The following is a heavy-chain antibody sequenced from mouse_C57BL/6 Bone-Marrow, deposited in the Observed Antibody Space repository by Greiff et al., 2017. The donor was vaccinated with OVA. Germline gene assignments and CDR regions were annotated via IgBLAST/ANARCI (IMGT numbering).Heavy chain of an antibody. Sequence: EVQLQQSGPVLVKPGASVKMSCKASGYTFTDYYMNWVKQSHGKSLEWIGVINPYNGGTSYNQKFKGKATLTVNKSSSTAYMELNSLTSEDSAVYYCARGTTMVTTVDYWGQGTTLTVSS. CDR1: GYTFTDYY. CDR3: ARGTTMVTTVDY. J-gene: IGHJ2*01. D-gene: IGHD2-2*01. V-gene: IGHV1-19*01. CDR2: INPYNGGT.